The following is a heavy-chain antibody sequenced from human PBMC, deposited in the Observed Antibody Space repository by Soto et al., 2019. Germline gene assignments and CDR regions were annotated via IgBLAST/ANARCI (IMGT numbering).Heavy chain of an antibody. CDR1: GYTFTSYG. Sequence: QVQLVQSGAEVKKPGASVKVSCKASGYTFTSYGISWVRQAPGQGLEWVGWISAYNGNTNYAQKVQGRVTMTTDTSTSTAHMELTTLKTDDLAVYYCARAYLASYYRFWIGYYSWFDHWGQGPLFTVSS. CDR2: ISAYNGNT. D-gene: IGHD3-3*01. J-gene: IGHJ5*02. V-gene: IGHV1-18*03. CDR3: ARAYLASYYRFWIGYYSWFDH.